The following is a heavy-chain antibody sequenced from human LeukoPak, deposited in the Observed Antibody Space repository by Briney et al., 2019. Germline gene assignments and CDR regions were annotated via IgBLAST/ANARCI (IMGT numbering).Heavy chain of an antibody. D-gene: IGHD3/OR15-3a*01. CDR2: IFHSGTT. CDR3: ARQTGSGLFILP. CDR1: GYPISGGYF. V-gene: IGHV4-38-2*02. J-gene: IGHJ4*02. Sequence: PSETLSLTCNVSGYPISGGYFWGWIRQPPGKGLEWIGDIFHSGTTYYNPSLKSRVTISVDTSKNLVSLKLRSVTAADTAVYYCARQTGSGLFILPGGQGTLVTVSS.